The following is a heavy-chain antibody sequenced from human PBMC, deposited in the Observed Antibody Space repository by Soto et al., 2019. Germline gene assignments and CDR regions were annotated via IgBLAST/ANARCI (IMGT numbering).Heavy chain of an antibody. CDR1: GFTFSSYE. D-gene: IGHD7-27*01. V-gene: IGHV3-48*03. CDR3: ASLGTGEIAPPPTDY. Sequence: GGYLRLSCAASGFTFSSYEMNWVRQAPGKGLEWVSYISSSGSTIYYADSVKGRFTISRDNAKNSLYLQMNSLRAEDTAVYYCASLGTGEIAPPPTDYWGQGTLVTVSS. CDR2: ISSSGSTI. J-gene: IGHJ4*02.